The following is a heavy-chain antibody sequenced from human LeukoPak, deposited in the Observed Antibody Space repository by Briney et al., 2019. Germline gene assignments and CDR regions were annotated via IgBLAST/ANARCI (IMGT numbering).Heavy chain of an antibody. J-gene: IGHJ4*02. CDR3: ARVAYGSGSSPYFDY. D-gene: IGHD3-10*01. CDR2: IYYSGST. V-gene: IGHV4-39*01. CDR1: GGSISSSSYY. Sequence: SETLSLTCTVSGGSISSSSYYWGWIRQPPGKGLEWIGSIYYSGSTYYNPSLKSRVTISVDTSKNQFSLKLSSVTAADTAVNYCARVAYGSGSSPYFDYWGQGTLVTVSS.